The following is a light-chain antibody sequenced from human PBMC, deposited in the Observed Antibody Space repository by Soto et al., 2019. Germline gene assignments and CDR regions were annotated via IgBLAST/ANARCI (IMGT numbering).Light chain of an antibody. CDR1: QSVSSSY. Sequence: EIVLTQSPGTLSLSPGERATLSCRASQSVSSSYLAWYQQEPGQAPRLLIYGASSRATGIPDRFSGSGSGTDFTLTISRLEPEDFAVYYCQQYGISPRTFGQGTKVEIK. V-gene: IGKV3-20*01. J-gene: IGKJ1*01. CDR2: GAS. CDR3: QQYGISPRT.